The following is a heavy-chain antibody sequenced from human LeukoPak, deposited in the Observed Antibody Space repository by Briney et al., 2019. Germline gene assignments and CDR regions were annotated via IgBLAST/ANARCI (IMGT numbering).Heavy chain of an antibody. CDR1: GFTFSSYE. D-gene: IGHD2-15*01. V-gene: IGHV3-48*03. J-gene: IGHJ6*04. CDR2: ISSSGSTI. CDR3: ARGRRYCSGGSCYNYYYGMDV. Sequence: PGGSLRLSCAASGFTFSSYEMNWVRQAPGKGLEWVSYISSSGSTIYYADSVKGRFTISRDNAKNSLYLQMNSLRAEDTAVYYCARGRRYCSGGSCYNYYYGMDVWGKGTTVTVSS.